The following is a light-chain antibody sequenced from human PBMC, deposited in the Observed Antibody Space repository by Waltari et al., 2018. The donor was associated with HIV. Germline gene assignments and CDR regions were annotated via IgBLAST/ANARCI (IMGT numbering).Light chain of an antibody. Sequence: QSALTQPASVSGSPGQSITISCTGTSSDVGGYNYVSWYQQHPGKAPKLMIYEVTNRPSGVSTRFSCSQSRNTASLTISGLQVEDEAYYYCSSYTSSSLEIFGGGTKLTVL. CDR2: EVT. J-gene: IGLJ2*01. CDR3: SSYTSSSLEI. V-gene: IGLV2-14*03. CDR1: SSDVGGYNY.